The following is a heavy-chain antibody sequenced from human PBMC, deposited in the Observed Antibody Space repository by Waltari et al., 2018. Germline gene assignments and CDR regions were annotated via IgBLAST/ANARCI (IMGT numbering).Heavy chain of an antibody. D-gene: IGHD2-2*01. J-gene: IGHJ5*02. Sequence: QVQLVQSGSELKKPGASVKVSCKASGYTFTNYAINWLRQAPGQGLELMGWNNTNTGNQTYVQGFTGRFVFSLETSVSTAYLQINSLKADDTAVYYCAREVVPAATIVVNWFDPWGQGTLVTVSS. CDR1: GYTFTNYA. V-gene: IGHV7-4-1*02. CDR3: AREVVPAATIVVNWFDP. CDR2: NNTNTGNQ.